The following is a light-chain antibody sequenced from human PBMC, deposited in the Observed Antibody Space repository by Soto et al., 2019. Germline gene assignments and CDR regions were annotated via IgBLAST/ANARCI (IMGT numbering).Light chain of an antibody. CDR1: QSVSSN. V-gene: IGKV3-20*01. CDR2: GAS. CDR3: QQYGSSPWT. Sequence: EIVMTQSPATLSVSPGERATLSCRASQSVSSNLAWYQQKPGQAPRPLIYGASSRATGIPDRFSGSGSGTDFTLTISRLEPEDFAVHYCQQYGSSPWTFGQGTKVDI. J-gene: IGKJ1*01.